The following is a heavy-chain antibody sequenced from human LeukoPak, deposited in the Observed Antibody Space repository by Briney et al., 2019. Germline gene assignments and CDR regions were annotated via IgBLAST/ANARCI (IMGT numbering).Heavy chain of an antibody. CDR2: IKADGSEE. CDR3: ARSNYGPEN. D-gene: IGHD1-7*01. CDR1: GFSFSNYW. Sequence: PGGSLRLSCVTSGFSFSNYWMNWVSLAPGKGLEGVAIIKADGSEEHYVDSVRGRFTVSRDNAKNSLYLQMSSLRVEDTAVYYCARSNYGPENWGQGTLVTVSS. V-gene: IGHV3-7*01. J-gene: IGHJ4*02.